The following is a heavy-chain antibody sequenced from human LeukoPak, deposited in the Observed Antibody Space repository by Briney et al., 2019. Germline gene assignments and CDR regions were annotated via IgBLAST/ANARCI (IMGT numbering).Heavy chain of an antibody. CDR2: IYTSGST. CDR3: AKGSRGFWSGYYDY. Sequence: PSQTLSLTCTVSGGSISSGSYYWSWIRQPAGKGLERIGRIYTSGSTNYNPSLKSRVTISVDTSKNQFSLKLSSVTAADTAVYYCAKGSRGFWSGYYDYWGQGTLVTVSS. J-gene: IGHJ4*02. V-gene: IGHV4-61*02. D-gene: IGHD3-3*01. CDR1: GGSISSGSYY.